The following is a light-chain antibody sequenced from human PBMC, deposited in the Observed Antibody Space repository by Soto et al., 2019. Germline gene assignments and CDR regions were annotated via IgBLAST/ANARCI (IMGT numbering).Light chain of an antibody. CDR3: QRYRSGPRT. V-gene: IGKV3-15*01. J-gene: IGKJ1*01. Sequence: EIVLTQSPATLSVSPGERVTLSCRASQSVDINLAWYQQKPGQAPRLLINGASTRATDMPGRFSGRGAGAEFSLTISSLPSEDFAVYYCQRYRSGPRTFGQGTKFEIK. CDR1: QSVDIN. CDR2: GAS.